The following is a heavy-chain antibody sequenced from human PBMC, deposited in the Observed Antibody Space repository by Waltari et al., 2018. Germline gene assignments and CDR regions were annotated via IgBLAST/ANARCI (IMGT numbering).Heavy chain of an antibody. V-gene: IGHV3-30*18. CDR2: ISFDGLDK. CDR3: AKANRHSGQDNWFDP. D-gene: IGHD2-15*01. Sequence: QGQLVESGGGVVQPGRSLRLTCTASGFIFSNYGSPWVRQAPGKGLEWVAVISFDGLDKRYADSVKGRFTISRDNSKNTLFLELNSLTTDDTGVYFCAKANRHSGQDNWFDPWGHGAPVTVSS. CDR1: GFIFSNYG. J-gene: IGHJ5*02.